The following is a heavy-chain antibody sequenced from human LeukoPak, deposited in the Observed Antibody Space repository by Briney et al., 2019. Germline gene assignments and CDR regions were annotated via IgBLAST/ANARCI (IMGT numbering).Heavy chain of an antibody. V-gene: IGHV3-30-3*01. Sequence: GGSLRLSCAASGFTFSSYAMHWVRQAPGRGLEWVAVISYDGSNKYYADSVKGRFTISRDNSKNTLYLQMNSLRAEDTAVYYCARGSLWLQLDYWGQGTLVTVSS. CDR1: GFTFSSYA. J-gene: IGHJ4*02. D-gene: IGHD5-24*01. CDR3: ARGSLWLQLDY. CDR2: ISYDGSNK.